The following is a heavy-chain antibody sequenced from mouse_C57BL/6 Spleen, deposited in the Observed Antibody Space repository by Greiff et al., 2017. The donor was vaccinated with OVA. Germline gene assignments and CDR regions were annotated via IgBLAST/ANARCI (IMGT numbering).Heavy chain of an antibody. V-gene: IGHV1-18*01. J-gene: IGHJ3*01. D-gene: IGHD3-3*01. CDR3: ARNLGQNWFAY. CDR2: INPNNGGT. CDR1: GYTFTDYN. Sequence: EVKLVESGPELVKPGASVKIPCKASGYTFTDYNMDWVKQSHGKSLEWIGDINPNNGGTIYNQKFKGKATLTVDKSSSTAYMELRSLTSEDTAVYYCARNLGQNWFAYWGQGTLVTVSA.